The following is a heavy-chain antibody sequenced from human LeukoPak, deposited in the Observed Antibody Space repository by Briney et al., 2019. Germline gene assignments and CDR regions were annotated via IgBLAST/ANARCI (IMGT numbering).Heavy chain of an antibody. D-gene: IGHD2-2*01. CDR3: AREADIVVVPAAMGIDP. CDR1: GYNFSNYG. J-gene: IGHJ5*02. V-gene: IGHV1-18*01. CDR2: ISGYNGNT. Sequence: ASVKVSCKASGYNFSNYGISWVRQAPGQGLEWMGWISGYNGNTNYAQKLQGRVTMTTDTSTTTAYVELRSLRSDDTAVYYCAREADIVVVPAAMGIDPWGQGTLVTVSS.